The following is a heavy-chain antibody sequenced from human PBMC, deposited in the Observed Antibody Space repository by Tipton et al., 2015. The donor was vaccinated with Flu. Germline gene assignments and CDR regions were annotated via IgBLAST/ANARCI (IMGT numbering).Heavy chain of an antibody. CDR2: IYPGDSDT. V-gene: IGHV5-51*01. J-gene: IGHJ3*02. Sequence: QLVQSGAEVKKPGESLKISCKGSGYSFTSYWIGWVRQMPGKGLEWMGIIYPGDSDTRYSPSFQGQVTISADKSISTAYLQWSSLKASDTAMYYCARPKRGYFDWLPPDAFDIWGQGTMVTVSS. CDR1: GYSFTSYW. CDR3: ARPKRGYFDWLPPDAFDI. D-gene: IGHD3-9*01.